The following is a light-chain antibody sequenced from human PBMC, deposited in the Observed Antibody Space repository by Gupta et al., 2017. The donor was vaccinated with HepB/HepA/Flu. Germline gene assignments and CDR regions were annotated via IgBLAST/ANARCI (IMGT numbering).Light chain of an antibody. V-gene: IGKV1-39*01. J-gene: IGKJ2*01. Sequence: DIQMTQSPSPLSASVGNTVTITCRASQRISTYLNWFQQKPGKAPELLIYAASSVQSGVPSRFSGSGSGTDFTLTISSLQPEDFATYYCQQSYSNPPTFGQGTKLEIK. CDR1: QRISTY. CDR3: QQSYSNPPT. CDR2: AAS.